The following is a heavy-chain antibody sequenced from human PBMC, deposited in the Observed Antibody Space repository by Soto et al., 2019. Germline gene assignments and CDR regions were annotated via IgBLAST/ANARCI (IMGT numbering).Heavy chain of an antibody. Sequence: QVQLVQSGAEVKQSGASVKVSCKASGYDFTAYDINWVRQASGQGLEWMGWMNPINGATGSARRFQGTVSMTRNPATGTAYLELTSLRSDDTAVYYCGRGPSPRAPAGGTPYYYAMDVWGQGTTVTVSS. CDR1: GYDFTAYD. J-gene: IGHJ6*02. V-gene: IGHV1-8*02. D-gene: IGHD6-13*01. CDR3: GRGPSPRAPAGGTPYYYAMDV. CDR2: MNPINGAT.